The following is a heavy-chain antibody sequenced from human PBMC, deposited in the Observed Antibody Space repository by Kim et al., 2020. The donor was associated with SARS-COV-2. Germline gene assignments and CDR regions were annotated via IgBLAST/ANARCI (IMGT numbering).Heavy chain of an antibody. CDR1: GFTFSSYA. J-gene: IGHJ4*02. CDR2: ISGSGGST. CDR3: AKASRMGILTGDYFDY. V-gene: IGHV3-23*01. D-gene: IGHD3-9*01. Sequence: GGSLRLSCAASGFTFSSYAMSWVRQAPGKGLEWVSAISGSGGSTYYADSVKGRFTISRDNSKNTLYLQMNSLRAEDTAVYYCAKASRMGILTGDYFDYWGQGTLVTVSS.